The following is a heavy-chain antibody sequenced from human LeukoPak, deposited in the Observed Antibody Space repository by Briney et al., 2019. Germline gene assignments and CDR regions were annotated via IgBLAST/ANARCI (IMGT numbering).Heavy chain of an antibody. Sequence: GGSLRLSCGASGFTFSIYDMYWVRQAPGKGLECVASISRNSGDYTLYAASVKGRFTISRDNSRSTLYLQMNSLRAEDTAVYYCAKQTRAHKGDFDYWGQGTLVTVSS. J-gene: IGHJ4*02. CDR1: GFTFSIYD. CDR3: AKQTRAHKGDFDY. V-gene: IGHV3-23*01. CDR2: ISRNSGDYT. D-gene: IGHD1-26*01.